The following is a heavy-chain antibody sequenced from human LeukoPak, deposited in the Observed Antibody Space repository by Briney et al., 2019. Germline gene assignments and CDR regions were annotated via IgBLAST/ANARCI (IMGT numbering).Heavy chain of an antibody. D-gene: IGHD4-17*01. Sequence: GGSLRLSCAASGFTFSSYAMSWVRQAPGKGLEWVSALSDSGGSTYYADSVKGRFTISRDNSKNTLYLQMNSLRAEDTAVYYCAKASNPVSHFDHWGQGSLVTVSS. J-gene: IGHJ4*02. CDR3: AKASNPVSHFDH. CDR1: GFTFSSYA. CDR2: LSDSGGST. V-gene: IGHV3-23*01.